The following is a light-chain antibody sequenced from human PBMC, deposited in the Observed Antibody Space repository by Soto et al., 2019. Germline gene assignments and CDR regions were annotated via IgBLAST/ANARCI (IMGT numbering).Light chain of an antibody. Sequence: QSALTQPASVSASPGQSITISCTGTSSDVPGYNYVSWYQQHPGKAPKLMIYAVSDRPSGVSNRFSGSKSGNTASLTISGLQAEGEADYYCSSYTGSSTPYVFGTGTKLTVL. CDR2: AVS. J-gene: IGLJ1*01. V-gene: IGLV2-14*01. CDR1: SSDVPGYNY. CDR3: SSYTGSSTPYV.